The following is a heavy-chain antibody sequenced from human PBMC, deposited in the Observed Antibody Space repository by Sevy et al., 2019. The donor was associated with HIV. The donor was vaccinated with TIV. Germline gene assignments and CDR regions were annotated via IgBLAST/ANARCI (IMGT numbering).Heavy chain of an antibody. D-gene: IGHD3-22*01. CDR2: ISGFGNT. J-gene: IGHJ3*01. Sequence: GGSLRLSCAASGFTFNTHVMNWVRQAPGKGLEWVSSISGFGNTYYADSVRGGFTISRDNAKNTLYLQMNSLRADDTAVYYWAKVLNPALESMMEVTVRSLKGFDVWGQGTMVTVSS. CDR1: GFTFNTHV. CDR3: AKVLNPALESMMEVTVRSLKGFDV. V-gene: IGHV3-23*01.